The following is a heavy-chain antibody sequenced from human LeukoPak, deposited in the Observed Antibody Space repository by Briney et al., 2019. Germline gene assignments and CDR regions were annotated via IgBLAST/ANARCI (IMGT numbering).Heavy chain of an antibody. Sequence: SETLSLTCTVSGDSVSSGSYYWSWIRQPPGKGLEWIGYIYYTGGTDYNPSLKSRVTISVDTSKNQFSLNLTSVTAADTAVYFCSRENGAFSPFGYWGQGTLVTVPS. V-gene: IGHV4-61*01. CDR1: GDSVSSGSYY. CDR3: SRENGAFSPFGY. CDR2: IYYTGGT. D-gene: IGHD2-8*01. J-gene: IGHJ4*02.